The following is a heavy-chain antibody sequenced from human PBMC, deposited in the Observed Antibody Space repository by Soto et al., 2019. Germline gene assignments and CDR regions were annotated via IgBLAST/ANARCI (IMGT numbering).Heavy chain of an antibody. J-gene: IGHJ4*02. V-gene: IGHV1-8*01. D-gene: IGHD3-9*01. CDR1: GYTFTSYD. CDR3: VRGGAVDDILSGYLYY. Sequence: ASVKVSCKASGYTFTSYDINWVRQATGQGLEWMGWMNPNSGNTGYAQKFQGRATMTRNNTISPAYMELSNLRFEDTAVDYCVRGGAVDDILSGYLYYWGQGTLVTVSS. CDR2: MNPNSGNT.